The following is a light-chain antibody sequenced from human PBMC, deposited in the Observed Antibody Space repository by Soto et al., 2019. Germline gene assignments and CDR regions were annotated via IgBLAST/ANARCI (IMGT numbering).Light chain of an antibody. CDR2: ATS. V-gene: IGKV3-15*01. CDR1: PSVGNN. CDR3: QHYGDWPLT. Sequence: EIVVTQSPATLSVSPGERATLSCRASPSVGNNFAWYQQKPGQAPRLLLFATSTRATGVPARFSGSGSGTEFTLTISRLKSEEFAVYYGQHYGDWPLTFGGGAKVE. J-gene: IGKJ4*01.